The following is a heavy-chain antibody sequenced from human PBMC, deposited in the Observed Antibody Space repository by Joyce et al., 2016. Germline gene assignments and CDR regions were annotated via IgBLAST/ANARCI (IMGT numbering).Heavy chain of an antibody. CDR2: INKDGSAT. Sequence: EVQLVESGGGLVQPGGCLRLSCEGSGFIFRDYRMHWVRQAQGKGLVWISYINKDGSATLYADSVEGRLSVSRDNAKDMLFLEMKTLGAEDTAVYYCARDDDDPFDCWGQGTLVTVAS. J-gene: IGHJ4*02. CDR1: GFIFRDYR. CDR3: ARDDDDPFDC. D-gene: IGHD1-1*01. V-gene: IGHV3-74*03.